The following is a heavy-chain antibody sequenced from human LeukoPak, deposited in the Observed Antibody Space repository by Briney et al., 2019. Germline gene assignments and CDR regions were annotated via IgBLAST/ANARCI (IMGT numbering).Heavy chain of an antibody. V-gene: IGHV3-30*18. J-gene: IGHJ6*02. CDR3: AKALAVRLRDRRYSGMDG. D-gene: IGHD2-21*01. CDR1: GFTFSNYD. CDR2: ISCDADKR. Sequence: GGSLRLSCAASGFTFSNYDVHWVRQAPGKGLEWVALISCDADKRYYGDSVKGRFTVSRGSSKSTVNLQMNSLRPEDTAIYYCAKALAVRLRDRRYSGMDGWGQGTTVTV.